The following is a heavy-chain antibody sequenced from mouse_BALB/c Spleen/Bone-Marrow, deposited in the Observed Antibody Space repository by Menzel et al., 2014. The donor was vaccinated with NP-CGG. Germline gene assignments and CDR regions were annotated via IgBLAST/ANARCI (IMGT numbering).Heavy chain of an antibody. Sequence: EVKLVESGPELVKPGASVKISCKASGYTFTDYNMHWVKQSHGQSLEWIGFIYPYNGATGFNQKFKSKATLTVDNPSSTAYMEFRSLTSEDSAVYYCTRGDYYGYYFDNWGQGTTLTVSS. D-gene: IGHD1-2*01. V-gene: IGHV1S29*02. CDR2: IYPYNGAT. J-gene: IGHJ2*01. CDR3: TRGDYYGYYFDN. CDR1: GYTFTDYN.